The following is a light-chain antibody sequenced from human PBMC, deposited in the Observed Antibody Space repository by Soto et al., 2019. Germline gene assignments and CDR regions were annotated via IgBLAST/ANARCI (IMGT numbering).Light chain of an antibody. J-gene: IGKJ1*01. Sequence: DIQMTQSPSALSASVGDRVTITCRASQSISSWLAWYQQKAGKAPKLLIYKASNLESGVPSRFSGSGSGTEFTLTINSLQPDDFATYYCQQYNSHWTFGQGTKVDIK. CDR3: QQYNSHWT. V-gene: IGKV1-5*03. CDR1: QSISSW. CDR2: KAS.